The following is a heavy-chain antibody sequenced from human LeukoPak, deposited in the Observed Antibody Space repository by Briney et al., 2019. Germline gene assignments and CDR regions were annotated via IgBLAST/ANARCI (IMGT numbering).Heavy chain of an antibody. CDR1: GYTFVSHG. D-gene: IGHD3-22*01. CDR3: ARVRSSGYEDRYHYFDY. Sequence: GASVKVSCKAAGYTFVSHGISWVRQAPGQGLEWMGWISAYNGNTNYAQKLQGRVTMTTDTSTSTAYMELRSLRSDDTAVYYCARVRSSGYEDRYHYFDYWGQGTLVTVSS. CDR2: ISAYNGNT. V-gene: IGHV1-18*01. J-gene: IGHJ4*02.